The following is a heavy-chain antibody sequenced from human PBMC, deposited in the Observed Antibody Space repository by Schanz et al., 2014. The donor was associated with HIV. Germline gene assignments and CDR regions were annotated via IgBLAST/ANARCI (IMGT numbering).Heavy chain of an antibody. D-gene: IGHD3-16*01. V-gene: IGHV3-23*01. CDR1: GFTFSSFD. CDR3: GGLG. J-gene: IGHJ4*02. CDR2: ISGSGDTT. Sequence: EEELLESGGDLVQPGGSLRLSCVASGFTFSSFDMNWVRQAPGKGLEWVSSISGSGDTTNYADSVKGRFTISRVNSKNTLFLQMNSLRVEDTAVYYCGGLGWGQGTLVTVSS.